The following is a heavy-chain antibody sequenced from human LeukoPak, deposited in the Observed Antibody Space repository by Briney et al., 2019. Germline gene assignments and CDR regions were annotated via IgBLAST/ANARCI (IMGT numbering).Heavy chain of an antibody. J-gene: IGHJ4*02. Sequence: PGGSLRLSCAASGFTFSNYWASWVRQAPGKGLEWVANIKEDGSDKNYVDSVRGRFTISRDNAKNALYLQMNSLRAEDTAVYYCGREIPGGTTSLDCWGQGTVVTVSS. CDR3: GREIPGGTTSLDC. CDR1: GFTFSNYW. CDR2: IKEDGSDK. V-gene: IGHV3-7*04. D-gene: IGHD1-7*01.